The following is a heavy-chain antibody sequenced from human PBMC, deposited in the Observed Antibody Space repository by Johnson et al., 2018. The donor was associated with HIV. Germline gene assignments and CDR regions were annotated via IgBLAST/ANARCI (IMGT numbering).Heavy chain of an antibody. CDR2: INSDGGTT. V-gene: IGHV3-64*01. J-gene: IGHJ3*02. D-gene: IGHD1-1*01. Sequence: EVQLVESGGGLVQPGGSLRLSCTASGFTLSLFAMHWVRQAPGKGLDYVSGINSDGGTTEYVNSVKCRFTISRDNSKNTLYLQMGSLRIEDGAVYYCARTNCNDDAGGASDIWGQGTTVTVSS. CDR1: GFTLSLFA. CDR3: ARTNCNDDAGGASDI.